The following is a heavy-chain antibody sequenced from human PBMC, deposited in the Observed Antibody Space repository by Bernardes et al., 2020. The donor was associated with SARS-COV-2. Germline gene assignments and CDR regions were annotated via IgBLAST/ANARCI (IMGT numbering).Heavy chain of an antibody. V-gene: IGHV3-48*02. Sequence: GGTLTLSCAASGFTFSSYGMNWVRQAPGKGLEWVSYISSSSSAIYYAESVKGRFIISRDNAKNSLYLQMNSLRDDDTAVYYCARVVENNSAYYSTPLDSWGQGTLVTVSS. CDR1: GFTFSSYG. J-gene: IGHJ4*02. CDR2: ISSSSSAI. D-gene: IGHD3-22*01. CDR3: ARVVENNSAYYSTPLDS.